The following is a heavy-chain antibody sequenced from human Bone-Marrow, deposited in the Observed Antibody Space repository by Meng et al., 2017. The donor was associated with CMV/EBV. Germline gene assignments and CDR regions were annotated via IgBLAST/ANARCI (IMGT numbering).Heavy chain of an antibody. CDR3: AKDPLEYTSASRGGWFAP. D-gene: IGHD6-25*01. CDR2: IHYDGSDE. V-gene: IGHV3-30*02. CDR1: GFTFSTYH. J-gene: IGHJ5*02. Sequence: GESLKISCAASGFTFSTYHMHWVRQAPGKGLEWVAFIHYDGSDEYYADSVRGRFTISRDNSKSTLYLQMSSLRAEDTAVYYCAKDPLEYTSASRGGWFAPWGRGPLVTSCS.